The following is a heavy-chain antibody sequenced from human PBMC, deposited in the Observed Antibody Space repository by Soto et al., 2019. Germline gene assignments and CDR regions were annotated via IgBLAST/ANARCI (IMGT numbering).Heavy chain of an antibody. J-gene: IGHJ6*03. CDR2: IYYSGST. V-gene: IGHV4-59*08. CDR3: ARILQYYYYMDV. Sequence: PSETLSLTCTVSGGSISSYYWSWIRQPPGKGLEWIGYIYYSGSTNYNPSLKSRVTISVDTSKNQFSLKLSSVTAADTAVYYCARILQYYYYMDVWGKGTTVTVSS. CDR1: GGSISSYY.